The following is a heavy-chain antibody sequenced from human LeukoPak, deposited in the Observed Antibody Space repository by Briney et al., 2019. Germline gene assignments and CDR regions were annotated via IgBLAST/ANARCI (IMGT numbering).Heavy chain of an antibody. D-gene: IGHD3-10*01. Sequence: ESLKISCKGSGYSFSSYWINWVRQMPGKGLEWMGRIDPSDSYTNYNPSFQGHATISADKSISTAYLQWSSLMASDTAMYYCARHTISDYWGQGTQVTVSS. J-gene: IGHJ4*02. CDR3: ARHTISDY. CDR2: IDPSDSYT. CDR1: GYSFSSYW. V-gene: IGHV5-10-1*01.